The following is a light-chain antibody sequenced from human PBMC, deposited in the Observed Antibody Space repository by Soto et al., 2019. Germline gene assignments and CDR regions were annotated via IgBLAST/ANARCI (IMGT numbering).Light chain of an antibody. V-gene: IGLV6-57*02. CDR1: SXXXASNS. CDR2: EDN. CDR3: QSYDSSNLYV. Sequence: NFMLTQPHSVSESPGKTVTISCTGSSXXXASNSVQWYQQRPGSAPTTVIYEDNQRPSGVPDRFSGSIDSSSNSASLTISGLKTEXEADYYCQSYDSSNLYVFGTGTKLTVL. J-gene: IGLJ1*01.